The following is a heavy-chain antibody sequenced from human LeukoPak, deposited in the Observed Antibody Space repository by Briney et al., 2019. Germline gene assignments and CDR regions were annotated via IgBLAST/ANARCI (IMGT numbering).Heavy chain of an antibody. J-gene: IGHJ5*02. CDR1: GFTFDDYA. V-gene: IGHV3-9*01. D-gene: IGHD3-3*01. CDR2: ISWNSGSI. Sequence: GRSLRLSCAASGFTFDDYAMHWVRQAPGKGLEWVSGISWNSGSIGYADSVKGRFTISRDNAKNSLYLQMNSLRAEDTAVYYCARVVVNTYYDFWSGTNWFDPWGQGTLVTVSS. CDR3: ARVVVNTYYDFWSGTNWFDP.